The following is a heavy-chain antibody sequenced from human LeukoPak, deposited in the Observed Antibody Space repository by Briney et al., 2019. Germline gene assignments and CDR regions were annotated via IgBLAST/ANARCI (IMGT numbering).Heavy chain of an antibody. CDR2: IFADGTT. D-gene: IGHD3-10*01. J-gene: IGHJ2*01. Sequence: SETLSLTCSVSGGSMSGYYWSWVRHPAGKRLEWIGRIFADGTTNYNPSLKSRVTISIDKSKSQVSLKLTSVTAADTAVYYCARVGDHYHWYLDLWGRGTLVTASS. CDR3: ARVGDHYHWYLDL. V-gene: IGHV4-4*07. CDR1: GGSMSGYY.